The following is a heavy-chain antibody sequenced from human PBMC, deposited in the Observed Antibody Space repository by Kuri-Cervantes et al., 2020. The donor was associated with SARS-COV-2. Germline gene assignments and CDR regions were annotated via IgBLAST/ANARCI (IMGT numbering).Heavy chain of an antibody. CDR3: ARGVSGAYRSYKYCIDV. CDR2: IYYSGST. V-gene: IGHV4-39*07. Sequence: SETLSLTCTVSGGSISSSSYYWGWIRQPPGKGLEWIGSIYYSGSTYYNPSLKSRVTISVDTSKNQFSLKVSSVTAADTAVYYCARGVSGAYRSYKYCIDVWGNGTTVTVSS. J-gene: IGHJ6*03. CDR1: GGSISSSSYY. D-gene: IGHD1-26*01.